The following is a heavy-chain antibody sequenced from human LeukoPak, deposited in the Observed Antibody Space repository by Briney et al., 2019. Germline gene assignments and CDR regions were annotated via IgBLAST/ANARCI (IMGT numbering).Heavy chain of an antibody. CDR2: ISGSGCST. CDR1: GFTFSSYA. CDR3: AREWGLIAVAGGPGY. J-gene: IGHJ4*02. D-gene: IGHD2-21*01. Sequence: PGGSLRLSCAASGFTFSSYAMSWVREAPGKGLEWVSPISGSGCSTYYADSVKGRFNNSGDNSKNTLFLEMNDLKAEDTAVYYCAREWGLIAVAGGPGYWGQGTLVTVSS. V-gene: IGHV3-23*01.